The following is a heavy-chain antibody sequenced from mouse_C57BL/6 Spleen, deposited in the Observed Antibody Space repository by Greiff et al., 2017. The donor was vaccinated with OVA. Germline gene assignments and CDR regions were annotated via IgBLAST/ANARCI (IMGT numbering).Heavy chain of an antibody. CDR2: IHPNSGST. J-gene: IGHJ2*01. CDR3: ARGLGRYCDD. Sequence: VKLQQPGAELVKPGASVKLSCKASGYTFTSYWMHWVKQRPGQGLEWIGMIHPNSGSTNYNEKFKSKATLTVDKSSSTAYMQLSSLTSEDSAVDYCARGLGRYCDDWGKGTTLTVSS. CDR1: GYTFTSYW. V-gene: IGHV1-64*01. D-gene: IGHD4-1*01.